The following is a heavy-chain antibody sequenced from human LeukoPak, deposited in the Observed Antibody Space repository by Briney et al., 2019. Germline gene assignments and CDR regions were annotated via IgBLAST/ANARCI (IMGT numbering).Heavy chain of an antibody. CDR1: GXSISGYS. CDR3: ARTRITIFGVVRPDAFDI. V-gene: IGHV4-59*08. J-gene: IGHJ3*02. D-gene: IGHD3-3*01. CDR2: IYYSGST. Sequence: PSETLSLTCTVSGXSISGYSWSWIRQPPGKGLEWIGYIYYSGSTNYTPSLKSRVTISVDTSKNQFSLNLSSVTAADTAAYYCARTRITIFGVVRPDAFDIWGQGTVVTVSS.